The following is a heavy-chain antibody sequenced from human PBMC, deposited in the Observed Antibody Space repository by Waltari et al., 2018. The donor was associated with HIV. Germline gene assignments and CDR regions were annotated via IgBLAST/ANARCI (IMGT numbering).Heavy chain of an antibody. J-gene: IGHJ3*01. V-gene: IGHV3-23*01. Sequence: QLLESGGGLVEPGGSLRLSCAASGFIFTDFAMDWVRQAPGKGVGGVAAIRGGGETFYADSVKGRFTISRDNSKNTLYLQMNSLRADDAAVYYCVKDSGRAADVFDLWGQGTMVTVSS. CDR2: IRGGGET. CDR3: VKDSGRAADVFDL. CDR1: GFIFTDFA. D-gene: IGHD3-10*01.